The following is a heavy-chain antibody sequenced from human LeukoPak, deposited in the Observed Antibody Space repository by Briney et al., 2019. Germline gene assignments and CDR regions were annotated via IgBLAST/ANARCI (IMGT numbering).Heavy chain of an antibody. CDR1: GGSISSYY. V-gene: IGHV4-59*01. CDR2: IYYSGST. CDR3: ARGVTIFGVVYFDY. Sequence: KPSETLSLTCTVSGGSISSYYWSWIRQPPGKGLEWIGYIYYSGSTNYNPSLKSRVTISVDTSKNQFSLKLGSVTAADTAVYYCARGVTIFGVVYFDYWGQGTLVTVSS. D-gene: IGHD3-3*01. J-gene: IGHJ4*02.